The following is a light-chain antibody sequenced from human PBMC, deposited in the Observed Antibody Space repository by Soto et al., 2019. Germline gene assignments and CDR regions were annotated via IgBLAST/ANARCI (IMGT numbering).Light chain of an antibody. CDR1: QSVTSGD. CDR3: QQYGSSPT. V-gene: IGKV3-20*01. J-gene: IGKJ2*01. CDR2: GAS. Sequence: EIVLTQSPGTLSLSPGERATLSCRASQSVTSGDLAWYQQKYGQAPSLLIYGASNRATGIPDRFSGSGSGTDFTLNISRLEPEDFAVYYCQQYGSSPTFGQGTKLEIK.